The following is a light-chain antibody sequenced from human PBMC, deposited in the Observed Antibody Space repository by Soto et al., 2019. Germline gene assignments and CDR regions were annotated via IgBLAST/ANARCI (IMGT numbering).Light chain of an antibody. J-gene: IGKJ1*01. Sequence: EIVMTQSPATMSVSPGERATLSCRASQSLSNDLAWYHQKAGQAPRLLIYAASTRAPGIPVRFSGTGSGTEFTLTISSLQSEDIGVYYCQQYNKSPPWTFGQGTKVDIK. V-gene: IGKV3-15*01. CDR3: QQYNKSPPWT. CDR1: QSLSND. CDR2: AAS.